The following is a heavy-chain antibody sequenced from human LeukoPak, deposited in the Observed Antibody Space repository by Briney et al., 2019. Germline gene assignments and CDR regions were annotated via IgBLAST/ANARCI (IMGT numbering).Heavy chain of an antibody. Sequence: GGSLRLSCAASGFTFSTYGMHWVRQAPGKGLEWVSFIRYDGNNKYYGDSVKGRFTISRDNSKNTLYLQMNSLRAEDTAVYYCARDTPWYCYDSSGLNSWGQGTLVTVSS. D-gene: IGHD3-22*01. CDR2: IRYDGNNK. V-gene: IGHV3-30*02. CDR3: ARDTPWYCYDSSGLNS. J-gene: IGHJ4*02. CDR1: GFTFSTYG.